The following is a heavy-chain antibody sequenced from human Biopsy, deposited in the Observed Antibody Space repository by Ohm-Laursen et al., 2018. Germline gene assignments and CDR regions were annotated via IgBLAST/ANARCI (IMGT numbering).Heavy chain of an antibody. CDR3: AKDLGQVTAAIGY. J-gene: IGHJ4*02. CDR2: ITWNSGSI. CDR1: GFTFEVYA. V-gene: IGHV3-9*01. D-gene: IGHD2-21*02. Sequence: SLRLSCSASGFTFEVYAMHWVRQAPGTGLEWVSGITWNSGSIGYADSVKGRFSIFRDNAKHSLYLQMNSLRAEDTAFYYCAKDLGQVTAAIGYWGQGTLVTVSS.